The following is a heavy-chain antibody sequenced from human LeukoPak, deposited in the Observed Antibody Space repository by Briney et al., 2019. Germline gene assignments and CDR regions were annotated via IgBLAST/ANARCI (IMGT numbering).Heavy chain of an antibody. V-gene: IGHV4-61*02. Sequence: SETLSLTCTVSGGSISSGSYYWSWIRQPAGKGLEWIGRIYTSGSTNYNPSLKSRVTISVDTSKNQFSLKLSSVTAADTAVYYCAREGPGVVVVPAAINWFDPWGQGTLVTVSS. CDR2: IYTSGST. D-gene: IGHD2-2*01. CDR3: AREGPGVVVVPAAINWFDP. J-gene: IGHJ5*02. CDR1: GGSISSGSYY.